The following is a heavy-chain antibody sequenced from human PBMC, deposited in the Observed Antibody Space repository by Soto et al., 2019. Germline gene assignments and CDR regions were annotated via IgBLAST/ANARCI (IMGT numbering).Heavy chain of an antibody. D-gene: IGHD3-22*01. V-gene: IGHV4-30-4*01. CDR3: ARADSSGYGHDAFDI. CDR2: LYYSGST. CDR1: GGPISSGDCY. J-gene: IGHJ3*02. Sequence: QVQLQESGPGLVKPSQTLSLTCTVSGGPISSGDCYWSWIRQPPGKALVWIGYLYYSGSTYYNPSLKSRVTIAVDTSKNQFSRKLSSVTAADTAVYYCARADSSGYGHDAFDIWGQGTMVTVSS.